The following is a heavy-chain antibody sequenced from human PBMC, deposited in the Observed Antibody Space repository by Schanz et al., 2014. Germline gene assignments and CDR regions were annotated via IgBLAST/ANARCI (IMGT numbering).Heavy chain of an antibody. CDR3: ARAQGVIRLYYGVDV. J-gene: IGHJ6*02. Sequence: EVQVVESGGGLVQPGGSLRLSCAASGFTFSTYAMSWVRQAPGKGPEWVSSLTGSGGGTYYADSVRGRFAISRDNSKNTLYLEMNSLRAEDTAVYYCARAQGVIRLYYGVDVWGQGTTVTVSS. CDR1: GFTFSTYA. V-gene: IGHV3-23*04. D-gene: IGHD3-10*01. CDR2: LTGSGGGT.